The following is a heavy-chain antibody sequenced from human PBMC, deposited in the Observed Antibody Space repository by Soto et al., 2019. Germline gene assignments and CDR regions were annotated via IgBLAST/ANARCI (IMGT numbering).Heavy chain of an antibody. D-gene: IGHD3-9*01. CDR1: GDTFTIYG. CDR3: ARFLCDYDILTGYSPDAFDI. J-gene: IGHJ3*02. CDR2: INTNTGNP. V-gene: IGHV7-4-1*01. Sequence: GASVKVSCKASGDTFTIYGMSWVRQSPGQGLEWMGWINTNTGNPTYAQGFTGRFVFSLDTSVSTAYLQICSLKAEDTAVYHCARFLCDYDILTGYSPDAFDIWGQGTMVTGSS.